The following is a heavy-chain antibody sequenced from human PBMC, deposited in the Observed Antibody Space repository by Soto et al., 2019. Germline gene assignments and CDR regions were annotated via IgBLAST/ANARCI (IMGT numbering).Heavy chain of an antibody. CDR1: GGSISSGDYY. D-gene: IGHD2-2*01. Sequence: PSETLSLTCTVSGGSISSGDYYWSWIRQPPGKGLEWIGYIYYSGSTYYNPSLKSRVTISVDTSKNQFSLKLSSVTAADTAVYYCAREPIVVVPAALGGMDVWGQGTTVTVSS. J-gene: IGHJ6*02. CDR2: IYYSGST. V-gene: IGHV4-30-4*01. CDR3: AREPIVVVPAALGGMDV.